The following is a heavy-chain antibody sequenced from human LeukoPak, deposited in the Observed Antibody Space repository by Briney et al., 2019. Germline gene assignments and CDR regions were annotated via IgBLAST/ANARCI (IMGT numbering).Heavy chain of an antibody. Sequence: GGSLRLSCAASGFTFSSYAKSWVRQAPGKGLEWVSAISGGDTFYADSVKGRFTISRDNSKNTLYLQVNSLRAEDTAVYYCARREYDILTGYYSFDYWGQGTLVTVSS. D-gene: IGHD3-9*01. CDR3: ARREYDILTGYYSFDY. V-gene: IGHV3-23*01. CDR2: ISGGDT. CDR1: GFTFSSYA. J-gene: IGHJ4*02.